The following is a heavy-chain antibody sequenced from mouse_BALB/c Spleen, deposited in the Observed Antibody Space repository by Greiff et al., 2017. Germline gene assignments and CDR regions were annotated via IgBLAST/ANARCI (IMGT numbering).Heavy chain of an antibody. D-gene: IGHD1-1*01. J-gene: IGHJ3*01. CDR3: ASDYGSSYGFAY. CDR1: GDSITSGY. CDR2: ISYSGST. Sequence: EVKLQESGPSLVKPSQTLSLTCSVTGDSITSGYWNWIRKFPGNKLEYMGYISYSGSTYYNPSLKSRISITRDTSKNQYYLQLNSVTTEDTATYYCASDYGSSYGFAYWGQGTLVTVSA. V-gene: IGHV3-8*02.